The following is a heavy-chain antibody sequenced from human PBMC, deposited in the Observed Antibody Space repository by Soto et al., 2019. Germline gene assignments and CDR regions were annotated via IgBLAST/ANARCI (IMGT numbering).Heavy chain of an antibody. CDR1: DASFGTYY. D-gene: IGHD3-22*01. CDR2: IYYSGST. V-gene: IGHV4-59*01. Sequence: ASETRSLTCAVSDASFGTYYWSWIRQPPEKGLEWIGYIYYSGSTYYNPSLKSRVTISLDTSMNHFSLNLSSVTAADTAVYFCARAKTTMIVPENYWGQGTLVTVS. CDR3: ARAKTTMIVPENY. J-gene: IGHJ4*02.